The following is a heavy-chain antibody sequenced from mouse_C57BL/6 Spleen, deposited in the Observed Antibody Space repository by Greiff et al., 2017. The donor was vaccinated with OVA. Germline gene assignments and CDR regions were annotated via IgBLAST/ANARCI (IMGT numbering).Heavy chain of an antibody. CDR2: IDPETGGT. J-gene: IGHJ1*03. D-gene: IGHD1-1*01. CDR3: TRRGYYGSSLDWYFDV. CDR1: GYTFTDYE. V-gene: IGHV1-15*01. Sequence: QVQLQQPGAELVRPGASVTLSCKASGYTFTDYEMHWVKQTPVHGLEWIGAIDPETGGTAYNQKFKGKAILTADKSSSTAYMELSSLTSEDSAVYYCTRRGYYGSSLDWYFDVWGTGTTVTVSS.